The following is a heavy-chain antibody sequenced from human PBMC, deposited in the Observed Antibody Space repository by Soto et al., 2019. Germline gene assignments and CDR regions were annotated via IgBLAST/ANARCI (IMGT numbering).Heavy chain of an antibody. D-gene: IGHD6-13*01. J-gene: IGHJ4*02. CDR3: VTTTAGDY. CDR1: GYTFSNYG. V-gene: IGHV1-18*04. CDR2: INPYDGHT. Sequence: QVQLVQSGAEVKNPGASVKVSCTASGYTFSNYGITWVRQAPGQGLEWMGWINPYDGHTNYAQKFQGRVTMTTDTSTGTAYMEVKSLTFHDTAVYYCVTTTAGDYWGQGTLVTVSS.